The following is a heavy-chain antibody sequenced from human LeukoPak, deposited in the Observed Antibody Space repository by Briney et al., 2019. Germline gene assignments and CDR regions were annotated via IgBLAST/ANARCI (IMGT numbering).Heavy chain of an antibody. CDR2: ISWNSGYI. V-gene: IGHV3-9*01. J-gene: IGHJ4*02. CDR3: AKVRGTYSSGYFFDY. CDR1: GFTFDNYA. Sequence: GGSLRLSCAASGFTFDNYAMHWVRQAPGKGLEWLSIISWNSGYIGYADSVKGRSTISRDNAKKSLDLQMNSLRAEDTAFYYCAKVRGTYSSGYFFDYWGQGTLVTVSS. D-gene: IGHD6-19*01.